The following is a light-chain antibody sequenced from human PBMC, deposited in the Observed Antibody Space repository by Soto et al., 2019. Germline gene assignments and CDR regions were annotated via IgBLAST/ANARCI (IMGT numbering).Light chain of an antibody. V-gene: IGLV1-51*01. CDR2: DND. CDR3: GTWDSSLSAV. CDR1: NSNMGNNY. J-gene: IGLJ2*01. Sequence: QSVLTQPPSVSAAPGQKVTISCSGSNSNMGNNYVSWYQQLPGTAPKLLIYDNDVRPSGIPDRFSGSKSGTSATLDITGLQTGDEADYYCGTWDSSLSAVFGGGTKLTVL.